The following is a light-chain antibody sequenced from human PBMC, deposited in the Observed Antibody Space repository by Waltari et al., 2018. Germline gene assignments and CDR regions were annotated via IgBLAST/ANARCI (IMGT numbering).Light chain of an antibody. CDR3: QQYYSPPLT. V-gene: IGKV4-1*01. J-gene: IGKJ4*01. CDR2: GAS. Sequence: DIVMTQSPDSLAVFLGERATINCKSSQSIFYRSNNKNYLAWYQQKSGQPPKLLIYGASTRESGVPDRFGGSGAGTDFTLTISSLQAEDVAVYFCQQYYSPPLTFGGGTKVEIK. CDR1: QSIFYRSNNKNY.